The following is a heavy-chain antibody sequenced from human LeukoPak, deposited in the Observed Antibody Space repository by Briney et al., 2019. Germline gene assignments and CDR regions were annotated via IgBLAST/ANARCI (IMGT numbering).Heavy chain of an antibody. CDR3: VRGKANYGSGSDV. V-gene: IGHV3-21*01. Sequence: PGGSLRLSCAASGFTFSSYAMNWVRQAPGKGPEWVSSITSSSSYIYYADSVKGRFTISRDNARNSLYLQMNSLRAEDTAVYYCVRGKANYGSGSDVWGKGTTVTVSS. CDR2: ITSSSSYI. CDR1: GFTFSSYA. D-gene: IGHD3-10*01. J-gene: IGHJ6*04.